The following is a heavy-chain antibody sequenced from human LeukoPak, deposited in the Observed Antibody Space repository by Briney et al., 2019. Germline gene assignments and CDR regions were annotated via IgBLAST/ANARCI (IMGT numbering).Heavy chain of an antibody. D-gene: IGHD1-26*01. CDR3: ARDQGYLVG. J-gene: IGHJ4*02. V-gene: IGHV4-61*01. Sequence: SETLSLTCTVSVGSVSSGSYYWSWIRQPPGKGLEWIGYIYYSGSTNYNPSLKSRVTISVDTSKNQFSLKLSSVTAADTAVYYCARDQGYLVGWGQGTLVTVSS. CDR1: VGSVSSGSYY. CDR2: IYYSGST.